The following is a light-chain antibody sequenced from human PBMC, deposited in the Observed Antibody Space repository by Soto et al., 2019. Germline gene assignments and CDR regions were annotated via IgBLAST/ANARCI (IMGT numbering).Light chain of an antibody. CDR2: DVS. J-gene: IGLJ2*01. CDR1: NSDVGGNNY. CDR3: SSYSTSSTLVL. Sequence: QSALTQPASVSGSPGQSITISCTGTNSDVGGNNYVSWYQQHPGKAPKLMIYDVSNRPSGVSNRFSGSKSGNTASLTISGLQAEDEADYFCSSYSTSSTLVLFGGGTKLIVL. V-gene: IGLV2-14*01.